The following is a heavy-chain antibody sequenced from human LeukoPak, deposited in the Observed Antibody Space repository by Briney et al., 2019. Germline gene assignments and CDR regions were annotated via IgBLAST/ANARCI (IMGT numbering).Heavy chain of an antibody. CDR1: GFTFSSYA. Sequence: PGGSLRLSCAASGFTFSSYAMHWVRQAPGKGLEYVSAISSNGGSTYYANSVEGRFTISRDNSKNTLYLQMGSLRAEDMAVYYCARTGDYVVGYFDYWGQGTLVTVSS. CDR2: ISSNGGST. J-gene: IGHJ4*02. V-gene: IGHV3-64*01. D-gene: IGHD4-17*01. CDR3: ARTGDYVVGYFDY.